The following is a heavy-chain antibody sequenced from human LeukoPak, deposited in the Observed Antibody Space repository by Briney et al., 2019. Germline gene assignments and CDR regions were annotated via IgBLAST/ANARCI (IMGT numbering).Heavy chain of an antibody. Sequence: PGGSLRLSCAASGFTFSDYWMHWVRHAPGKGLVWVSRIKYDGTTTVYADSVKGRFTISRDNAKNTLYLQMNSLRDEDTAVYFCARSDWFDPWGQGTLVTVSS. J-gene: IGHJ5*02. CDR3: ARSDWFDP. V-gene: IGHV3-74*01. CDR2: IKYDGTTT. CDR1: GFTFSDYW.